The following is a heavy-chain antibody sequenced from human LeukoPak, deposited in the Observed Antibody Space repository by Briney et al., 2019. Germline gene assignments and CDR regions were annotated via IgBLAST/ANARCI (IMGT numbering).Heavy chain of an antibody. CDR3: ARDIELST. CDR2: ISFSGGNT. CDR1: GFTFSDSA. Sequence: GGSLRLSCAASGFTFSDSAMSWVRQAPGKGLEWVSLISFSGGNTYYADSVKGRFTISRDNSKDTVYLQMNSLRAEDTAIYYCARDIELSTWGLGTMVTVSS. V-gene: IGHV3-23*01. J-gene: IGHJ3*01. D-gene: IGHD3-16*02.